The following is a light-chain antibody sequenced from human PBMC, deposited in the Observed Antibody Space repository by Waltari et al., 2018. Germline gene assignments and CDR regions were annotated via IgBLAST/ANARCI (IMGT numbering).Light chain of an antibody. CDR2: AAS. CDR1: QSISKY. V-gene: IGKV3-20*01. J-gene: IGKJ1*01. Sequence: EIVLTQSPGTLSLSPGESATLSCRASQSISKYLAWYQQRPGQAPRLLIYAASNRATGIPDRFSGGGSGTDFSLTISRLEPEDCAVYYCQHHVRLPATFGQGTKVEIK. CDR3: QHHVRLPAT.